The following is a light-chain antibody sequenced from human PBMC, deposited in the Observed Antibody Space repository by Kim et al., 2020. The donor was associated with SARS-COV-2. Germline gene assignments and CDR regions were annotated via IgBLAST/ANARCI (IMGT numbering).Light chain of an antibody. CDR3: NSRDSKDYVV. CDR2: CKD. Sequence: ALGRTVRITCQGDSLRSNYATGYQQKPGQAPHVVIYCKDNRPSGVPDRFSVCSSGNTAYLIITGTRAGDEPDYYCNSRDSKDYVVFGGGTKVTVL. V-gene: IGLV3-19*01. J-gene: IGLJ2*01. CDR1: SLRSNY.